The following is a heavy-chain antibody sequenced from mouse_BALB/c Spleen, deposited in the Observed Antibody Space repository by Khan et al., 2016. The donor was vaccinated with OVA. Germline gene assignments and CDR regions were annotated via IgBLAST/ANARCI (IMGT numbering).Heavy chain of an antibody. CDR3: AREEALYYFDY. D-gene: IGHD3-2*02. CDR2: IYPGTDNI. V-gene: IGHV1S132*01. Sequence: QVQLQQSGAELVRPGASVKLSCKTSGYIFTSYWIHWVVQRSGQGLEWIARIYPGTDNIYYNEEFKDKATLTADKSSSTAYMQLSSLKSDDSAVYFFAREEALYYFDYWGQGTTLTVSS. CDR1: GYIFTSYW. J-gene: IGHJ2*01.